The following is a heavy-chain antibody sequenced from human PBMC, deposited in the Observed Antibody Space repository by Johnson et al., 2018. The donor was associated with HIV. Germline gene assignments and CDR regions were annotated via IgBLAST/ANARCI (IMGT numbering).Heavy chain of an antibody. Sequence: VQLVESGGGLVQPGGSLRLSCVASGISFSSYWMHWVRQAPGKGLVWVSRIKSDGTSTNYADSVKGRFTISRDNAKNSLYLQMNSLRAEDTAVYYCARLRWGSGDPLHDAFDVWGQGTMVTVSS. CDR3: ARLRWGSGDPLHDAFDV. J-gene: IGHJ3*01. CDR2: IKSDGTST. V-gene: IGHV3-74*01. D-gene: IGHD2-21*01. CDR1: GISFSSYW.